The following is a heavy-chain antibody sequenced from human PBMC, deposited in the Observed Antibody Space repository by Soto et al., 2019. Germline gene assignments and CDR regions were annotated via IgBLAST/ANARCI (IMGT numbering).Heavy chain of an antibody. D-gene: IGHD5-18*01. V-gene: IGHV3-64D*08. Sequence: PGGSLRLSCGASGFMFXSYVMNWVRQAPGKGLEYVSAISSNGGSTYYADSVKGRFTISRDNSKNTLYLQMSSLRAEDTAVYYCVKDQDVDTAMVSVYYFDYWGQGTLVTVSS. CDR2: ISSNGGST. CDR1: GFMFXSYV. CDR3: VKDQDVDTAMVSVYYFDY. J-gene: IGHJ4*02.